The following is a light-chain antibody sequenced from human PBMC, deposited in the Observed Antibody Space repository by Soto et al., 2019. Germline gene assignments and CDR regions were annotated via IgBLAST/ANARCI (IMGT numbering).Light chain of an antibody. CDR2: GAS. V-gene: IGKV3-20*01. J-gene: IGKJ2*01. CDR3: QQYGSSPYT. Sequence: EIVLTQSPGTLSLSPGERATLSCGASQSVSSSYLAWYQQKPGQAPRLLIQGASSRATGIPARFSGSGSGTDFSLTISRLEPEDFAVYYCQQYGSSPYTFGQGTKLESK. CDR1: QSVSSSY.